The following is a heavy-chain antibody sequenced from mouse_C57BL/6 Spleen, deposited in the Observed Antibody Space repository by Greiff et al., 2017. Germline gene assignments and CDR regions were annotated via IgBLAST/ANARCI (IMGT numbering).Heavy chain of an antibody. D-gene: IGHD1-1*01. CDR3: ARSDYYGSSPYYAMDY. Sequence: VQLQQSGAELARPGASVKLSCKASGYTFTSYGISWVKQRTGQGLEWIGAIYPRSGNTYYNEKFKGKATLTADKSSSTAYMELRSLTSEDSAVYFCARSDYYGSSPYYAMDYWGQGTSVTVSS. CDR2: IYPRSGNT. J-gene: IGHJ4*01. V-gene: IGHV1-81*01. CDR1: GYTFTSYG.